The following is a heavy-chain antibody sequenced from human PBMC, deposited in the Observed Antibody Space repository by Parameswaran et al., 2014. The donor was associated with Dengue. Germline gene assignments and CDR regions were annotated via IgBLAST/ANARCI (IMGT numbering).Heavy chain of an antibody. CDR3: ARDMFVAGPIDY. CDR2: INPSGGST. J-gene: IGHJ4*02. V-gene: IGHV1-46*01. Sequence: WVRQAPGQGLEWMGIINPSGGSTSYAQKFQGRVTMTRDTSTSTVYMELSSLRSEDTAVYYCARDMFVAGPIDYWAREPWSPSPQ. D-gene: IGHD3-10*02.